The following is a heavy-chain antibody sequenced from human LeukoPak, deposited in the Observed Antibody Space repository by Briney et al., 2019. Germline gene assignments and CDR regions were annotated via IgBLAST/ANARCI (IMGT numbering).Heavy chain of an antibody. Sequence: GGSLRLSCVTSGFTFNTYAMTWVRQAPGKGLEWVSVISASGDATNYADSVKGRFTISRDNSKNTLYLQMSSLRAEDTAVYYCAKADKYYDFWSGYRGDVWGQGTTVTVSS. D-gene: IGHD3-3*01. CDR2: ISASGDAT. J-gene: IGHJ6*02. CDR1: GFTFNTYA. CDR3: AKADKYYDFWSGYRGDV. V-gene: IGHV3-23*01.